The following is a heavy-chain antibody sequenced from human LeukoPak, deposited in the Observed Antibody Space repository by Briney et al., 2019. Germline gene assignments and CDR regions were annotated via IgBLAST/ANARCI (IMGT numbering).Heavy chain of an antibody. CDR3: ARRMHYGSGSYSGYYYGMDV. CDR2: ISAYNGNI. D-gene: IGHD3-10*01. Sequence: ASVKVSCKASGYTFTSYGISWVRQAPGQGLEWMGWISAYNGNINYAQKLQGRVTMTTDTSTSTAYMELRSLRSDDTAVYYCARRMHYGSGSYSGYYYGMDVWGQGTTVTVSS. J-gene: IGHJ6*02. CDR1: GYTFTSYG. V-gene: IGHV1-18*01.